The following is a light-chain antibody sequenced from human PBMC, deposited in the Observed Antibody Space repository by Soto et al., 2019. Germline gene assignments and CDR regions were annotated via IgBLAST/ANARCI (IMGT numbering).Light chain of an antibody. Sequence: QSVLTQPPSVSGAPGQRVTISCTGSSSNIGAGYDVHRYQKLPGTAPKLLIYGNSNRPSGVPDRFSGSKSGTSASLAITGLRAEDGADYYCQSYDSSLSGWVFGGGTKLTVL. J-gene: IGLJ3*02. CDR3: QSYDSSLSGWV. CDR1: SSNIGAGYD. CDR2: GNS. V-gene: IGLV1-40*01.